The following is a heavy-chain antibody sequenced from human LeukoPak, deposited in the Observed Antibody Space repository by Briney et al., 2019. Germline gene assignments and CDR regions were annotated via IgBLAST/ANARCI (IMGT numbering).Heavy chain of an antibody. CDR2: ISSSSSFI. Sequence: GGSLRLSCAASGFTFSSYSMNWVRQAPGKGLEWVSSISSSSSFINYADSVMGRFTISRDNAKNSLYLQMNSLRAEDTAVYYCARGAYDSSGYYFDYWGQGTLVTVSS. V-gene: IGHV3-21*01. CDR1: GFTFSSYS. J-gene: IGHJ4*02. D-gene: IGHD3-22*01. CDR3: ARGAYDSSGYYFDY.